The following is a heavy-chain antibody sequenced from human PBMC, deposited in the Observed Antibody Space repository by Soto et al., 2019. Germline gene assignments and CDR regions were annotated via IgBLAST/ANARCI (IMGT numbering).Heavy chain of an antibody. J-gene: IGHJ4*02. D-gene: IGHD3-10*01. CDR1: GGTFDNYA. V-gene: IGHV1-69*13. CDR2: IIPMLDSA. CDR3: ARASESYGSGSPLQAFDD. Sequence: SVKVSCKASGGTFDNYAITWVRQAPGQGLEWMGGIIPMLDSANYAEKFQDRVTITADESTSTVYMEVSSLRSEDTAMYYCARASESYGSGSPLQAFDDWGQGTLVTVAS.